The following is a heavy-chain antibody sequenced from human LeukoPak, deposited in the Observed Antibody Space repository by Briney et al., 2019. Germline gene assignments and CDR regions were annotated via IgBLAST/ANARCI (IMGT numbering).Heavy chain of an antibody. CDR3: ATSITLARVDT. J-gene: IGHJ3*01. D-gene: IGHD5-18*01. Sequence: GRFLRLSCEALGSTVSSNYLNWVRQAPGKGLEWFSIIYTSGDIYYADSVRDRFTISRDESTNTLYLHMNTPRIDDTATCYRATSITLARVDTWGQRTMVSDCS. V-gene: IGHV3-53*01. CDR1: GSTVSSNY. CDR2: IYTSGDI.